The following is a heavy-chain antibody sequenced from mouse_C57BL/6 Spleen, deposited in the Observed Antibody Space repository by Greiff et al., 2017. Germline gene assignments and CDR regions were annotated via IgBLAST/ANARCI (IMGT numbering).Heavy chain of an antibody. CDR2: IYPSDSET. D-gene: IGHD1-1*01. CDR3: ARGDYGSRGDY. V-gene: IGHV1-61*01. J-gene: IGHJ2*01. CDR1: GYTFTSYW. Sequence: QVQLKQPGAELVRPGSSVKLSCKASGYTFTSYWMDWVKQRPGQGLEWIGNIYPSDSETHYNQKFKDKATLTVDKSSSTAYMQLSSLTSEDSAVYYCARGDYGSRGDYWGQGTTRTVSS.